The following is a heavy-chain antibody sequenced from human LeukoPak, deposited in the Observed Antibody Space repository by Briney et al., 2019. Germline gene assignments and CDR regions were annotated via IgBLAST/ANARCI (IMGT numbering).Heavy chain of an antibody. Sequence: PSETLSLTCAVYGGSFSGYYWSWVRQPPGKGLEWIGEINHGGSTNYNPSLKSRVTISVDTSKNQFSLKLTSVTAADTAVYYCARAGRRASGRWSFDFWGRGTLVTVSS. CDR2: INHGGST. J-gene: IGHJ2*01. CDR1: GGSFSGYY. D-gene: IGHD2-8*02. CDR3: ARAGRRASGRWSFDF. V-gene: IGHV4-34*01.